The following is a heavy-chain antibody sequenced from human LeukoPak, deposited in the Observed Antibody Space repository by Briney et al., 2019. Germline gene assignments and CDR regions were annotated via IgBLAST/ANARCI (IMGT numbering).Heavy chain of an antibody. D-gene: IGHD5-12*01. CDR3: ASPYSGYDYNFDH. J-gene: IGHJ4*02. CDR1: GFTFNNYA. Sequence: GGSLRLSCSASGFTFNNYAMHWVRPAPGKGLEYVSSISSNGGTTYYADSVKGRFTISRDNSKNTPFLQMSSVRAEDTAVYYCASPYSGYDYNFDHWGQGTLVTVSS. V-gene: IGHV3-64D*06. CDR2: ISSNGGTT.